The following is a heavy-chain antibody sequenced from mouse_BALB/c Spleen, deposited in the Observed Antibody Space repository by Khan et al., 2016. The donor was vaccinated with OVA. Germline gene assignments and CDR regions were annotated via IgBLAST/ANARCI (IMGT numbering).Heavy chain of an antibody. J-gene: IGHJ4*01. V-gene: IGHV1S41*01. CDR3: ARENYYGSTCYAMDY. D-gene: IGHD1-1*01. Sequence: DLVKPGASVKLSCKASGYTFTSYWINWIKQRPGQGLEWIGRIAPGSGSTYYNEMFKGKATLTVDPSSSTAYIQLSSLSSEDSAVYFCARENYYGSTCYAMDYWGQGTSVTVSS. CDR2: IAPGSGST. CDR1: GYTFTSYW.